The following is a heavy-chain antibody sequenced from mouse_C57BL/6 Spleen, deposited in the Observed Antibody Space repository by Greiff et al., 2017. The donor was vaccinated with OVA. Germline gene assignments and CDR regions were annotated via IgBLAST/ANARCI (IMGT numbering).Heavy chain of an antibody. CDR3: AEAYYYDGAWFAY. J-gene: IGHJ3*01. Sequence: VQLQQSVAELVRPGASVKLSCTASGFNIKNTYMHWVKQRPEQGLEWIGRIDPANGNTNYAPKFKGKATITADTSSNTAYLQRSSLTSEDTAIYCGAEAYYYDGAWFAYWGQGTLVTVSA. V-gene: IGHV14-3*01. CDR1: GFNIKNTY. D-gene: IGHD1-1*01. CDR2: IDPANGNT.